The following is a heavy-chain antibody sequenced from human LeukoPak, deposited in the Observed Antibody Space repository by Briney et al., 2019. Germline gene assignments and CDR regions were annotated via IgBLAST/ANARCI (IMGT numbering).Heavy chain of an antibody. Sequence: ASVKVPCKASGYSFTTYLIHWVRQAPGQGLEWMGIINPGSTYIGCAQKFQDRVTMTRDTSISTAYMELSRLRSDDTAVYYCAREGSSIDNAFDIWGQGTMVTVSS. J-gene: IGHJ3*02. CDR1: GYSFTTYL. D-gene: IGHD3-3*02. CDR2: INPGSTYI. CDR3: AREGSSIDNAFDI. V-gene: IGHV1-46*01.